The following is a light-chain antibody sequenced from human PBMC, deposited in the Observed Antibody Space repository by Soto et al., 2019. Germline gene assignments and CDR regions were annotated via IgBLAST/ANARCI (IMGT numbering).Light chain of an antibody. Sequence: QSVLTQPASVSGSPGQSITISCTGTSSDIGHYDYVSWYQQHPGKAPKLMISHVTYRPSGVSNRYSGSKSGNSASLTISGLQADDEADYYCCSLTTTHTYVFGSGTKVTVL. V-gene: IGLV2-14*03. CDR3: CSLTTTHTYV. CDR2: HVT. CDR1: SSDIGHYDY. J-gene: IGLJ1*01.